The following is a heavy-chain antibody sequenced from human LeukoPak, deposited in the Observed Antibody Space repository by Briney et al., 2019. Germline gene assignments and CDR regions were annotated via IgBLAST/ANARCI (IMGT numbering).Heavy chain of an antibody. J-gene: IGHJ3*02. CDR2: IYTSGST. CDR1: GGSISSYY. Sequence: PSETLSPTCTVSGGSISSYYWSWIRQPAGKGLEWIGRIYTSGSTNYNPSLKSRVTMSVDTSKNQFSLKLSSVTAADTAVYYCARAYSSSWSPWNSDAFDIWGQGTMVTVSS. CDR3: ARAYSSSWSPWNSDAFDI. V-gene: IGHV4-4*07. D-gene: IGHD6-13*01.